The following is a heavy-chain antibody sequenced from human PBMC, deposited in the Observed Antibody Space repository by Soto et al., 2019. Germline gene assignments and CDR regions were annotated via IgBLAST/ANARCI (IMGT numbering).Heavy chain of an antibody. V-gene: IGHV4-39*02. CDR1: GGSIISSNFY. J-gene: IGHJ4*01. Sequence: SETLSLTCTVSGGSIISSNFYWGWIRQPPGRRLEWIGSVEYGGSTYDKPSLKSRVTLSADTSKNQFSLKLTSVSAADTAIYYCARDSGYGSGASLNHYLDYWGHGTVVTVSS. CDR3: ARDSGYGSGASLNHYLDY. CDR2: VEYGGST. D-gene: IGHD3-10*01.